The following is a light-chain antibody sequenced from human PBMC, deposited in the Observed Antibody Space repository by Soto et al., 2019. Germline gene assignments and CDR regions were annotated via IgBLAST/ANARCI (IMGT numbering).Light chain of an antibody. CDR2: EAS. CDR1: QSLRSH. J-gene: IGKJ3*01. Sequence: EIAMTQSPATLSASPGERVTLSFWASQSLRSHLAWYQQKPGQAPRLLIYEASTRATGIPARFSGGESGTQFTLTISGLQSEDFAVYYCQQYNTWPRTVGPGTKVEIK. V-gene: IGKV3-15*01. CDR3: QQYNTWPRT.